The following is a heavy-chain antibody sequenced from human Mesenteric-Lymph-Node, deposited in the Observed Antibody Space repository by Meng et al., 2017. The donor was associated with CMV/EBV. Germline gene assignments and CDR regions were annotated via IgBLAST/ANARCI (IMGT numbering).Heavy chain of an antibody. Sequence: GESLKISCTASGFTFSSLTMHWVRQAPGKGLVWVSRINSDGSSTSYADSVKGRFTISRDNAKNTLYLQMNSLRAEDTAVYYCARVATRNFDYWAREPWSPSPQ. V-gene: IGHV3-74*01. CDR1: GFTFSSLT. CDR2: INSDGSST. J-gene: IGHJ4*02. D-gene: IGHD3-3*02. CDR3: ARVATRNFDY.